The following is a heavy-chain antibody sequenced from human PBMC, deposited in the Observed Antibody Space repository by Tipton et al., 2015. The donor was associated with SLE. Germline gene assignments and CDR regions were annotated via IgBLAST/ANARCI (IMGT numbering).Heavy chain of an antibody. CDR2: IFHSGNA. Sequence: LRLSCAVSGGSINSGGYSWSWIRQPPGEGLEWIGYIFHSGNAYYNPSLKSRVTISVDMSRNQFSLRLNSVTAADTALYYCARGEADVLHIWGQGTVVSISS. V-gene: IGHV4-30-2*01. CDR3: ARGEADVLHI. J-gene: IGHJ3*02. CDR1: GGSINSGGYS.